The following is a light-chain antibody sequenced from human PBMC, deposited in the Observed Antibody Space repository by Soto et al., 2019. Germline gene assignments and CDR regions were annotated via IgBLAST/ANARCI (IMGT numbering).Light chain of an antibody. Sequence: DLQMTQSPSTLSASVGDRVTITCRASQSISSWLAWYQQKPGKAPKLLIYDASSLESGVPSRFSGSGSRTEFTLTISSLQPDDFATYYCQQYNSYSLTFGQGTKLEIK. J-gene: IGKJ2*01. CDR2: DAS. V-gene: IGKV1-5*01. CDR3: QQYNSYSLT. CDR1: QSISSW.